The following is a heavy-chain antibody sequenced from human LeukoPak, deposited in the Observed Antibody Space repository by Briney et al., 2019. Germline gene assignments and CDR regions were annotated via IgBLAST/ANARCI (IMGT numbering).Heavy chain of an antibody. J-gene: IGHJ4*02. CDR2: ANHNGGT. V-gene: IGHV4-34*01. CDR1: GGSFRGYY. Sequence: SETLSLTCAVNGGSFRGYYWTWIRQPPGKGLEWIGEANHNGGTNYSPSLKSRITISVDTSKNQFSLKLNSVTAADTAVYFCARGIVLTGYASFDYWGQGAPVTVSS. D-gene: IGHD2-8*02. CDR3: ARGIVLTGYASFDY.